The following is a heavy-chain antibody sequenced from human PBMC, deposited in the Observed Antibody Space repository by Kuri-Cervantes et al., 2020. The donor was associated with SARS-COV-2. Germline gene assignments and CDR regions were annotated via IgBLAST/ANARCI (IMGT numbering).Heavy chain of an antibody. D-gene: IGHD6-13*01. V-gene: IGHV3-9*01. CDR1: GFTFDDYA. J-gene: IGHJ4*02. Sequence: SLKISCAASGFTFDDYAMHWVRQAPGKGLEWVSGISWNSGSIGYADSVKGRFTISRDNAKNSLYLQMNSLRAEDTALYYCAKDIIAAAGTTIDYWGQGALVTVSS. CDR3: AKDIIAAAGTTIDY. CDR2: ISWNSGSI.